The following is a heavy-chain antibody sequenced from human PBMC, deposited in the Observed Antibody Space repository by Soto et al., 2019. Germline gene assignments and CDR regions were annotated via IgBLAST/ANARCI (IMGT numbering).Heavy chain of an antibody. J-gene: IGHJ4*02. Sequence: PRLSCAASRFTFSTYEMNWVRQAPGKGLEWVSYISTSGSIVYYADSVKGRFTISRDNTRNSLYLQMNSRRDEDTALYYCVRYCSTTLCNGVATRTFDYWGQGTLVTVSS. V-gene: IGHV3-48*03. CDR3: VRYCSTTLCNGVATRTFDY. CDR1: RFTFSTYE. D-gene: IGHD2-2*01. CDR2: ISTSGSIV.